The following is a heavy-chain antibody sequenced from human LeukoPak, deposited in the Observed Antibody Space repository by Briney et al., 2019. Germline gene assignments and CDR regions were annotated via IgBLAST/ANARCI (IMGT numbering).Heavy chain of an antibody. CDR2: IRSKAYGGTT. J-gene: IGHJ4*02. CDR1: GFTFGDYA. CDR3: TRESSSPSFDY. V-gene: IGHV3-49*04. Sequence: PGGSLRLSCTASGFTFGDYAMGWVRQAPGKGLEWVGFIRSKAYGGTTVYAASVKGRFTISRDDSKSIAYLQMNSLKTEDTAVYYCTRESSSPSFDYWGQGTLVTVSS. D-gene: IGHD6-6*01.